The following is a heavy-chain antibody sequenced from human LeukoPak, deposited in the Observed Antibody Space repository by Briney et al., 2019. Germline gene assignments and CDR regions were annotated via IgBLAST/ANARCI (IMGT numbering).Heavy chain of an antibody. Sequence: EASVKVSCKASDYTFTSYGINWVRQAPGRGLEWMGWISVNNGNTNYAQKLQGRVTMTTDTSTSTAYMELRSLRSDDTAVYYCARGLQLERRGRFFPLHIWGQGTMVTVSS. CDR2: ISVNNGNT. CDR1: DYTFTSYG. V-gene: IGHV1-18*01. D-gene: IGHD1-1*01. CDR3: ARGLQLERRGRFFPLHI. J-gene: IGHJ3*02.